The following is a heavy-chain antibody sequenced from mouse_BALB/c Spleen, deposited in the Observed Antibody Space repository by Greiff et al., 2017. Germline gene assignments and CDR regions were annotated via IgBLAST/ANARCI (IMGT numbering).Heavy chain of an antibody. D-gene: IGHD2-3*01. J-gene: IGHJ3*01. V-gene: IGHV5-6-5*01. Sequence: EVQRVESGGGLVKPGGSLKLSCAASGFTFSSYAMSWVRQTPEKRLEWVASISSGGSTYYPDSVKGRFTISRDNARNILYLQMSSLRSEDTAMYYCDMTWFAYWGQGTLVTVSA. CDR1: GFTFSSYA. CDR3: DMTWFAY. CDR2: ISSGGST.